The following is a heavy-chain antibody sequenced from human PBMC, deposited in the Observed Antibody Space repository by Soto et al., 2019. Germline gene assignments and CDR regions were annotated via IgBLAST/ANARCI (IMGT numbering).Heavy chain of an antibody. V-gene: IGHV4-31*03. CDR2: IYFSGST. Sequence: QVQLQESGPGLVQPSQTLSLTCTVSGDSISSDVYSWNWIRQCPGKGLEWIGSIYFSGSTYYSPSLKSRLTVSVDTSKSQFSLRLSSVTAADTAVYYCTRGQHGSFNSWGLGTLVTVSS. D-gene: IGHD6-13*01. CDR3: TRGQHGSFNS. J-gene: IGHJ4*02. CDR1: GDSISSDVYS.